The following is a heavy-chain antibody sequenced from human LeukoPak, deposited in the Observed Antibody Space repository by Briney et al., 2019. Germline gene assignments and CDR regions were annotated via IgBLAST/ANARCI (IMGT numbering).Heavy chain of an antibody. CDR1: GGSISGYY. J-gene: IGHJ4*02. V-gene: IGHV4-59*08. CDR2: IYYSGNT. Sequence: SETLSLTFTVSGGSISGYYWSWIRQPPGKGLEWIGYIYYSGNTNSNPSLKSRVTISVDTSKNQFSLKLSSVIAADTAVYYCARHTGQGYNYIDYWGQGTLVTVSS. D-gene: IGHD5-24*01. CDR3: ARHTGQGYNYIDY.